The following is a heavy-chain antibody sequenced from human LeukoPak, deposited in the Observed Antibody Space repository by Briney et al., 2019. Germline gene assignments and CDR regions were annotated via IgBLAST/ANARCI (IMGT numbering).Heavy chain of an antibody. CDR3: ARDILTGCTPEGMDV. Sequence: GGSLRLSCAASGFSFSSYGMHWVRQAPGKGLEWVAVISHDGNNKYYTDSVKGRFTISRDNSKNTLYLQMNSLRTEDTAVYYCARDILTGCTPEGMDVWGQGTTVTVSS. CDR1: GFSFSSYG. CDR2: ISHDGNNK. V-gene: IGHV3-30*03. J-gene: IGHJ6*02. D-gene: IGHD3-9*01.